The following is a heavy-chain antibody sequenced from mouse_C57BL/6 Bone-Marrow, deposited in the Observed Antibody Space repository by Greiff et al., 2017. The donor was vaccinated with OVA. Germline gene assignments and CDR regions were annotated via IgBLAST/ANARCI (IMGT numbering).Heavy chain of an antibody. J-gene: IGHJ1*03. CDR2: ISDGGSYT. CDR1: GFTFSSYA. CDR3: ARDRYGSSYDWYFDV. Sequence: EVMLVESGGGLVKPGGSLKLSCAASGFTFSSYAMSWVRQTPEKRLEWVATISDGGSYTYYPDNVKGRFTISRDHAKNNLYLQMSHLKSEDTAMYYCARDRYGSSYDWYFDVWGTGTTVTVSS. V-gene: IGHV5-4*01. D-gene: IGHD1-1*01.